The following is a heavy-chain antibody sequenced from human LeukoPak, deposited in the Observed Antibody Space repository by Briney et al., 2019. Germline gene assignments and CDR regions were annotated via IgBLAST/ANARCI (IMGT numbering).Heavy chain of an antibody. CDR1: GFTFSTYS. Sequence: GGSLRLSCAASGFTFSTYSMNWLRLAPGKGLEWVSSISPDSNYKYYVNSVKGRFTISRDNAKSSLYLQMNSLRAEDTAVYYCVRGGYRGFDYEYWGQGTLVTVSS. D-gene: IGHD5-12*01. CDR3: VRGGYRGFDYEY. J-gene: IGHJ4*02. V-gene: IGHV3-21*01. CDR2: ISPDSNYK.